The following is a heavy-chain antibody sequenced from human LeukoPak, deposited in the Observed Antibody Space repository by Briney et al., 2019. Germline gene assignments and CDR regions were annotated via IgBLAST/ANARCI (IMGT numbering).Heavy chain of an antibody. CDR1: GFTFSSYG. D-gene: IGHD6-19*01. Sequence: AGGSLRLSCAASGFTFSSYGMHWVRQAPGKGLEWVAFIRYDGSNKYNEDSVKGRFTISRDNSKNTLYLQMNSLRAEDTAVYYCAKELSRRGWYHFDYWGQGTLVTVSS. CDR3: AKELSRRGWYHFDY. V-gene: IGHV3-30*02. CDR2: IRYDGSNK. J-gene: IGHJ4*02.